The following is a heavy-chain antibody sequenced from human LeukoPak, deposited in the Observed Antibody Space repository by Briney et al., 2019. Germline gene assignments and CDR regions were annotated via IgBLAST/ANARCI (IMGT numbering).Heavy chain of an antibody. V-gene: IGHV4-31*03. CDR3: ARARKEWLRSEYYYYGMDV. J-gene: IGHJ6*02. CDR1: GPSVISGGYY. CDR2: IDYSGTT. Sequence: TLSLTYTVSGPSVISGGYYWAWIHQHPGKGREWIGYIDYSGTTQYHPSIKSRVTISVDTFKSSFSLRLSSVTAADTAVYYCARARKEWLRSEYYYYGMDVWGQGTTVTVSS. D-gene: IGHD5-12*01.